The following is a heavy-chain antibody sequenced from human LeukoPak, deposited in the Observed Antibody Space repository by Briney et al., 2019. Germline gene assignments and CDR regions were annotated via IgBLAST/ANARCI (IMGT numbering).Heavy chain of an antibody. CDR3: ASRSSGWSPFDY. Sequence: SVKVSCKASGGTFSSYAISWVRQAPGQGLEWMGRIIPILGIANYAQKFQGRVTITADKSTSTAYMELSSLRSEDTAVYYCASRSSGWSPFDYWGQGTLATVSS. CDR2: IIPILGIA. D-gene: IGHD6-19*01. J-gene: IGHJ4*02. CDR1: GGTFSSYA. V-gene: IGHV1-69*04.